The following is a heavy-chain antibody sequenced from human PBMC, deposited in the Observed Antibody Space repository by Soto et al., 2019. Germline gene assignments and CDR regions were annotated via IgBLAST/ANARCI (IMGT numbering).Heavy chain of an antibody. Sequence: QVQLVESGGGVVQPGRSLRLSCAASGFTFSSYGMHWVRQAPGKGLEWVAVIWYDGSNKYYADSVKGRFTISRDNSKNPLHRQTNSLRAEDTAVYDCAGFYGDYGFDYWGKGTLVTVSS. D-gene: IGHD4-17*01. CDR1: GFTFSSYG. CDR2: IWYDGSNK. V-gene: IGHV3-33*01. J-gene: IGHJ4*02. CDR3: AGFYGDYGFDY.